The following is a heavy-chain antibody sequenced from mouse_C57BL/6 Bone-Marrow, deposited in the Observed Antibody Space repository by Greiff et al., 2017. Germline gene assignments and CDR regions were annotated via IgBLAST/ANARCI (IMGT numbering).Heavy chain of an antibody. CDR2: ISSGGSYT. CDR3: ATYDGSSPAWFAY. CDR1: GFTFSSYG. V-gene: IGHV5-6*01. J-gene: IGHJ3*01. D-gene: IGHD1-1*01. Sequence: EVMLVESGGDLVKPGGSLKLSCAASGFTFSSYGMSWVRQTPDKRLEWVATISSGGSYTYYPDSVTGRFTISRDNAKNTLYLQMSSLKSEDTAMYYCATYDGSSPAWFAYWGQGTLVTVSA.